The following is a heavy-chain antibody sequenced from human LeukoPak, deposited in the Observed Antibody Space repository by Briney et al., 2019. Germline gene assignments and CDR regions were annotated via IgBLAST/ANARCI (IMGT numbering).Heavy chain of an antibody. J-gene: IGHJ4*02. CDR2: ISGTSGTT. Sequence: GGSLRLSCAASGFTFSTYAMSWVRQAPGKGLEWVSAISGTSGTTYYADSVKGRFTTSRDNSNNTLYLQMNSLRAEDTAVYYCAKGRGSSSWYHFDYWGQGTLVTVSS. CDR1: GFTFSTYA. V-gene: IGHV3-23*01. D-gene: IGHD6-13*01. CDR3: AKGRGSSSWYHFDY.